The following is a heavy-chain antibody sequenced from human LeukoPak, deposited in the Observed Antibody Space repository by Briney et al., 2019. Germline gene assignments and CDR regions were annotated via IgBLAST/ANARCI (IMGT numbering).Heavy chain of an antibody. V-gene: IGHV4-38-2*01. CDR2: IYHSGST. Sequence: SETLSLTRAVSGFSISSGYYWVWIRQPPGKGLGWIGSIYHSGSTYYNPSLKSRVTISVDTSKNQFSLKLSSVTAADTAVYYCARGGAATGNFDYWGQGTLVTVSS. D-gene: IGHD2-15*01. CDR1: GFSISSGYY. J-gene: IGHJ4*02. CDR3: ARGGAATGNFDY.